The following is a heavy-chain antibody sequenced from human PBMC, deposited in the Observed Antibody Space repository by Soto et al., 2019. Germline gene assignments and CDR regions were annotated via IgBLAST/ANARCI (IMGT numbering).Heavy chain of an antibody. J-gene: IGHJ5*02. CDR1: GFTVSNNF. CDR2: IDTSGHT. V-gene: IGHV3-53*01. D-gene: IGHD3-3*01. Sequence: GGSLRLSCVVSGFTVSNNFMTWVRQAPGKWLEWVSSIDTSGHTAYADSVKGRFMMSEDISKNTLHLQMSGLRVDDTGVYYCARENFDFWRGYYEGRLDPWGQGXRVTVPS. CDR3: ARENFDFWRGYYEGRLDP.